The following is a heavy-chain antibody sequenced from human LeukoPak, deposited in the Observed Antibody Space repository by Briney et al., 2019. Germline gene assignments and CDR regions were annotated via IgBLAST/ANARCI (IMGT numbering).Heavy chain of an antibody. D-gene: IGHD4-11*01. CDR1: GGSISSFGYY. J-gene: IGHJ5*02. CDR3: ARGLHYTDSGWFDP. Sequence: SETLSLTCTVSGGSISSFGYYWSWIRQPAGKGLEWIGRIYTSGSTNYNPSLKSRVTMSVDTSKNQFSLKLSSVTAADTAVYYCARGLHYTDSGWFDPWGQGTLVTVSS. V-gene: IGHV4-4*07. CDR2: IYTSGST.